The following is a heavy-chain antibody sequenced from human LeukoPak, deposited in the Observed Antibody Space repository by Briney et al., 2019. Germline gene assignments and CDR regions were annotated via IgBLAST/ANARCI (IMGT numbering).Heavy chain of an antibody. V-gene: IGHV4-39*07. D-gene: IGHD3-10*01. J-gene: IGHJ4*02. CDR3: ARVKLWFGEFPFDY. CDR1: GDSISSSNYY. CDR2: INHSGST. Sequence: SETLSLTCTVSGDSISSSNYYWSWIRQPPGKGLEWIGEINHSGSTNYNPSLKSRVTISVDTSKNQFSLKLSSVTAADTAVYYRARVKLWFGEFPFDYWGQGTLVTVSS.